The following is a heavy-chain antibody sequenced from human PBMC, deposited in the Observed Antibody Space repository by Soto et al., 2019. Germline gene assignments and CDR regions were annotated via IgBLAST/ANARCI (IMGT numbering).Heavy chain of an antibody. J-gene: IGHJ6*03. Sequence: QVQLVQSGAEVKKPGASVKVSCKASGYTFTSYDINWVRQATGQGLEWMGWMKPNSGNTGYAQKFQGRVTMTRNTSISTAYMELSSLISEDTAVYYCARGYRSKIFRDYIDVWGKGTTVTVSS. V-gene: IGHV1-8*01. CDR3: ARGYRSKIFRDYIDV. D-gene: IGHD3-3*01. CDR1: GYTFTSYD. CDR2: MKPNSGNT.